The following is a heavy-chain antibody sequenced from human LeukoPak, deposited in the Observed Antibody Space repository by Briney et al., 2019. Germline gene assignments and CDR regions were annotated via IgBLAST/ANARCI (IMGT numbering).Heavy chain of an antibody. J-gene: IGHJ3*02. Sequence: SLKVSCKASGGTFSSYAISWVRQAPGQGLEWMGRIIPIFGTGNYAQKFQGRVTITPDESTRTASMELSSLRSETTAAYYCARCSGSDDAFDIWGQGTMVTVSS. V-gene: IGHV1-69*15. CDR2: IIPIFGTG. CDR1: GGTFSSYA. CDR3: ARCSGSDDAFDI. D-gene: IGHD2-15*01.